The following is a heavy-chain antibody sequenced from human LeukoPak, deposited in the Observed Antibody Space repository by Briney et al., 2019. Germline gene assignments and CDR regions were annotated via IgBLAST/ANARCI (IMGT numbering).Heavy chain of an antibody. CDR3: ARDSGTTGEVKFDP. CDR2: INHSGST. CDR1: GGSFSGYY. Sequence: SETLSLTCAVYGGSFSGYYWSWIRQPPGKGLEWIGEINHSGSTNYNPSLKSRVTISVDTSKNQFSLKLSPVTAADTAVYYCARDSGTTGEVKFDPWGQGALVTVSS. V-gene: IGHV4-34*01. D-gene: IGHD3-10*01. J-gene: IGHJ5*02.